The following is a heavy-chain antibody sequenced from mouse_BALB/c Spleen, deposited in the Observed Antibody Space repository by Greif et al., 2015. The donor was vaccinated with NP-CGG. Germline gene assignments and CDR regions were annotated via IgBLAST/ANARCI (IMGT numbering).Heavy chain of an antibody. D-gene: IGHD3-1*01. CDR2: IDPANGNT. CDR1: GFNIKDTY. Sequence: EVQLQQSGAELVKPGASVKLSCTASGFNIKDTYMHWVKQRPEQGLEWIGRIDPANGNTKYDPKFQGKATITADTSSNTAYLQRSSLTSEDTAVYYCARSGLGLAMDYWGQGTSVTVSS. CDR3: ARSGLGLAMDY. V-gene: IGHV14-3*02. J-gene: IGHJ4*01.